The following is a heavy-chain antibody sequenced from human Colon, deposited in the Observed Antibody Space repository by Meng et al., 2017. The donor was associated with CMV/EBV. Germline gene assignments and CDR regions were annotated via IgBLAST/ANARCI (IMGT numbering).Heavy chain of an antibody. D-gene: IGHD3-16*01. CDR3: ARRGTGGRSFDY. CDR2: ISSGSRSV. CDR1: GFTFSSYT. Sequence: GESLKISCAASGFTFSSYTMNWVRQAPGKGLEWVSSISSGSRSVYYADSVKGRFAISRDNSENSLYLHMNSLRANDTAVYYCARRGTGGRSFDYWGQGTLVTVSS. V-gene: IGHV3-21*04. J-gene: IGHJ4*02.